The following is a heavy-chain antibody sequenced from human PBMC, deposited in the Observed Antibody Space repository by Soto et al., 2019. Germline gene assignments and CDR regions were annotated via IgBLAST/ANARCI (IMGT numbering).Heavy chain of an antibody. CDR2: ISYDGSNK. D-gene: IGHD4-17*01. V-gene: IGHV3-30-3*01. CDR1: GFTFSSYA. Sequence: QVQLVESGGGVVQPGRSLRLSCAASGFTFSSYAMHWVRQAPGKGLEWVAVISYDGSNKYYADSVKGQFTISRDNSKNTLYLQMNSLRAEDTAVYYCARVPTVVTTAYYFDYWGQGTLVTVSS. CDR3: ARVPTVVTTAYYFDY. J-gene: IGHJ4*02.